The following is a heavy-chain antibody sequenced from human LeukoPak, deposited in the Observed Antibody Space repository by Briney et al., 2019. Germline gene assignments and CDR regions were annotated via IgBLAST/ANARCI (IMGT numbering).Heavy chain of an antibody. CDR2: INHSGST. CDR3: ARGAVAEGFDY. D-gene: IGHD6-19*01. Sequence: SETLSLTCAVYGGSFSGYYWSWIRQPPGKGLEWIGEINHSGSTNYSPSLKSRVTISVDASKNQFSLKLSSVTAADTAVYYCARGAVAEGFDYWGQGTLVTVSS. CDR1: GGSFSGYY. V-gene: IGHV4-34*01. J-gene: IGHJ4*02.